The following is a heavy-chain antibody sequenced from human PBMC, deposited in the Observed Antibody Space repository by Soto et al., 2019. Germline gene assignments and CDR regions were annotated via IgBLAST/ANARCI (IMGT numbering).Heavy chain of an antibody. J-gene: IGHJ3*02. CDR2: IYSGGST. Sequence: EVQLVESGGGLIQPGGSLRLSCAASEFTVSSNYMTWVRQPPGKGLEWVSVIYSGGSTYYADSVKGRFTISRDNSKNTLYLQMNRLRAEDTAVYYCARDRRGGAVDAFDIWCQGTIVTVSS. V-gene: IGHV3-53*01. CDR1: EFTVSSNY. CDR3: ARDRRGGAVDAFDI. D-gene: IGHD3-16*01.